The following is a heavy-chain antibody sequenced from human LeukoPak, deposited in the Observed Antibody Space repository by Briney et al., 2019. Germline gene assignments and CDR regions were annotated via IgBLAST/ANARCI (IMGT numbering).Heavy chain of an antibody. CDR2: ISYDGRNK. CDR1: GFTFSNYA. D-gene: IGHD6-6*01. V-gene: IGHV3-30*04. J-gene: IGHJ5*02. Sequence: GRPLRLSCAASGFTFSNYAMHWVRQAPGKGLEWVAVISYDGRNKYYAGSVKGRFTISRDNSKNTLNLQMNSLRAEDTAVYYCARGGGYSSSALDWFDPWGQGTLVTVSS. CDR3: ARGGGYSSSALDWFDP.